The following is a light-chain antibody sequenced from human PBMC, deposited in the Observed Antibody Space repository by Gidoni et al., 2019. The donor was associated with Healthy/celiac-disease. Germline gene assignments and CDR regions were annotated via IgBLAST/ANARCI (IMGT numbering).Light chain of an antibody. CDR1: QGISSW. CDR2: AAS. CDR3: QQANSFPN. V-gene: IGKV1D-12*01. J-gene: IGKJ5*01. Sequence: DIQMTQSPSSVSASVGDRVTITCRASQGISSWLARYQQKPGKAPKLLIYAASSLQSGVPSRFSGSGSGTDFTLTISSLQPEDFATYYCQQANSFPNFGQGTRLEIK.